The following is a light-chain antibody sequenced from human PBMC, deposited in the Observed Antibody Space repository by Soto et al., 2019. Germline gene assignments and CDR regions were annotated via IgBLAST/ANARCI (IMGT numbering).Light chain of an antibody. CDR2: AAS. V-gene: IGKV1-39*01. J-gene: IGKJ4*01. CDR1: QSISSY. Sequence: DIQMTQCPSSLSASVGDRVTITCRASQSISSYLNWYQQKPGKAPKLLIYAASSLQSGVPSRFNGSGSGTDFTLTISSLQPEDFATYDCQQSYSTPLTFGGGTKVDIK. CDR3: QQSYSTPLT.